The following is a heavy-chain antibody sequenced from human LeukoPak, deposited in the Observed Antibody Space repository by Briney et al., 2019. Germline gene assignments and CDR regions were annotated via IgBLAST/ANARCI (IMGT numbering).Heavy chain of an antibody. CDR1: GGSISSSSYY. CDR3: ARMGFGAPYYYYMDV. V-gene: IGHV4-39*07. J-gene: IGHJ6*03. D-gene: IGHD3-10*01. CDR2: IYYSGST. Sequence: SETLSLTCTVSGGSISSSSYYWGWIRQPPGKGLEWIGSIYYSGSTYYNPSLKSRVTISVDTSKNQFSLKLSSVTAADTAVYYCARMGFGAPYYYYMDVWGKGTTVTVSS.